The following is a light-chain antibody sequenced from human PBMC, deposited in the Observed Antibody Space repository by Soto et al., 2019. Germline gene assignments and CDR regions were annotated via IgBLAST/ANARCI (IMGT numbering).Light chain of an antibody. Sequence: DIQMTQSPSSLSASVGDRITITCQASQDINKYLNWYQQKLGKAPKLLIYDASNLQRGVPSRLSGSGSGTHFSLSISSLQPEDMATYYCQQSENGPLTFGGGTKVEIK. V-gene: IGKV1-33*01. CDR2: DAS. CDR3: QQSENGPLT. CDR1: QDINKY. J-gene: IGKJ4*01.